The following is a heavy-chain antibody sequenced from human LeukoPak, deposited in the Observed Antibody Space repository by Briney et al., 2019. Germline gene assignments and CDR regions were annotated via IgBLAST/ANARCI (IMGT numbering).Heavy chain of an antibody. V-gene: IGHV4-59*02. CDR3: ARAGNNWSSDY. CDR2: IYYRGNT. J-gene: IGHJ4*02. CDR1: GDSVSIYY. D-gene: IGHD1-1*01. Sequence: SETLSLTCTVSGDSVSIYYWSWIRQPPGKGLEWIGYIYYRGNTNYNPSLKSRVTMAVDTSKNQFSLKVSSVTAADTAVYYCARAGNNWSSDYWGQGTLVTVSS.